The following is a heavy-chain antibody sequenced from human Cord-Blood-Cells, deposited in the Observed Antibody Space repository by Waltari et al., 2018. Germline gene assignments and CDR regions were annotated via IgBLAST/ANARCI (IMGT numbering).Heavy chain of an antibody. CDR1: RGSISSYY. CDR3: ARARGSSWYLDY. J-gene: IGHJ4*02. CDR2: SYYSRST. D-gene: IGHD6-13*01. Sequence: QVQLQESGPGLVKPSETLSLTFTVPRGSISSYYWSWIRQPPGKGLEWIGDSYYSRSTNCNPSLKSRVTISVDTTKSQFSLKLSSVTAADTAVYYCARARGSSWYLDYWGQGTLVTVSS. V-gene: IGHV4-59*01.